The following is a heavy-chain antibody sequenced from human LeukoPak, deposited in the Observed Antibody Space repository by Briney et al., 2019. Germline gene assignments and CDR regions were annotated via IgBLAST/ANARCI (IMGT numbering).Heavy chain of an antibody. CDR3: ASAPRYSSSWPNNWFDP. J-gene: IGHJ5*02. D-gene: IGHD6-13*01. CDR2: IIPIFGTA. CDR1: GGTFSDYA. V-gene: IGHV1-69*13. Sequence: SVKVSCKASGGTFSDYALNWVRQAPGQGLEWMGGIIPIFGTANYAQKFQGRVTITADESTSTAYMELSSLRSEDTAVYFCASAPRYSSSWPNNWFDPWGQGTLVTVSS.